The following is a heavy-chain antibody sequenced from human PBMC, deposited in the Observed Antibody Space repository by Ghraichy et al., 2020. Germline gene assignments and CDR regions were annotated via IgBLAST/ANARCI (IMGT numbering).Heavy chain of an antibody. V-gene: IGHV4-34*01. CDR2: INHSGST. CDR3: ARGGQIVVVPAAIYYYYYMDG. Sequence: GSLSLTCAVYGGSFSGYYWSWIRQPPGKGLEWIGEINHSGSTNYNPSLKSRVTISVDTSKNQFSLKLSSVTAADTAVYYCARGGQIVVVPAAIYYYYYMDGWGKGTTVTVSS. D-gene: IGHD2-2*01. J-gene: IGHJ6*03. CDR1: GGSFSGYY.